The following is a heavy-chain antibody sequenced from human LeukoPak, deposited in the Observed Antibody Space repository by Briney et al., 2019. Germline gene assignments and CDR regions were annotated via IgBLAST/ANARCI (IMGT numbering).Heavy chain of an antibody. Sequence: ASVKVSCKASGYTFTGYYMHWVRQAPGQGLEWMGWINPNSGGTNYAQKFQGRVTMTRDTSISTAYMELSRLRSDDTAVYYCARRYCSSTSCYLSYYYYGMDVWGQGTTVTVSS. CDR2: INPNSGGT. J-gene: IGHJ6*02. V-gene: IGHV1-2*02. CDR3: ARRYCSSTSCYLSYYYYGMDV. CDR1: GYTFTGYY. D-gene: IGHD2-2*01.